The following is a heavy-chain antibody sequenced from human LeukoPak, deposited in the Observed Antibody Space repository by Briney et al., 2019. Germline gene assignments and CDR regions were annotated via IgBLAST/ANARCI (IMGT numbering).Heavy chain of an antibody. J-gene: IGHJ4*02. CDR1: GGSFSGYY. D-gene: IGHD6-19*01. V-gene: IGHV4-34*01. CDR2: INHSGST. Sequence: PSETLSLTCAVYGGSFSGYYWSWIRQPPGKGLEWIGEINHSGSTNYNPSLKSRVTISVDTSKNQFSLRLSSVTAADTAVYYCATGIIAVTGSDSSFDYWRQGTLVTVSS. CDR3: ATGIIAVTGSDSSFDY.